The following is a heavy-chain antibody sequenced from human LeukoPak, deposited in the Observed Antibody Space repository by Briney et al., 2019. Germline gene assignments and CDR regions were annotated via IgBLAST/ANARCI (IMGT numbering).Heavy chain of an antibody. Sequence: SETLSLTCTVSGGSIRFYYWSWIRQPPGKGLEWIGYIYGSGTTNYNPSVKSRVTISVDTPKTQFSLKLSSVTTADTAVYYCATWVTSGYYALDVWGQGTTVIVSS. CDR1: GGSIRFYY. CDR2: IYGSGTT. V-gene: IGHV4-59*01. CDR3: ATWVTSGYYALDV. D-gene: IGHD2-21*02. J-gene: IGHJ6*02.